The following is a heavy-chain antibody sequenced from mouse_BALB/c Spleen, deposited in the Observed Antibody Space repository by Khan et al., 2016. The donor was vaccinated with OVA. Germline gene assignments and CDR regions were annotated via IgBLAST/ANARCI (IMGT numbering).Heavy chain of an antibody. J-gene: IGHJ2*01. CDR3: ARIKKIVATDFDY. V-gene: IGHV1S81*02. CDR1: GYTFTSYW. D-gene: IGHD1-1*01. CDR2: TNPTNGRT. Sequence: VQLQQSGAELVKAGASVKMSCKASGYTFTSYWMHWVKQRLGQGLEWFAETNPTNGRTYYNEKFKSKATLTVDKSSNTAYMLLSGPTIADSAVYYCARIKKIVATDFDYWGQGTTLTVSS.